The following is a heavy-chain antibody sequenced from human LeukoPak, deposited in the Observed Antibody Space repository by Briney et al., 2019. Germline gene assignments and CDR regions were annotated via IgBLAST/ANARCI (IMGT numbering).Heavy chain of an antibody. Sequence: SVKVSCKASGGTFSSYAISWVRQAPGQGLEWMGGIIPIFGTANYAQKFQGRVTITADESTSTAYMELSSLRSEDTAVYYCARTRLHDYGDLGAFDYWGQGTLVTVSS. D-gene: IGHD4-17*01. J-gene: IGHJ4*02. CDR3: ARTRLHDYGDLGAFDY. V-gene: IGHV1-69*01. CDR2: IIPIFGTA. CDR1: GGTFSSYA.